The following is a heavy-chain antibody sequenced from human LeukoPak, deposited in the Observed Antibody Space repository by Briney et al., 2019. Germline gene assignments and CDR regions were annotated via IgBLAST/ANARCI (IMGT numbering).Heavy chain of an antibody. CDR1: GFTFSSYA. CDR3: AREYGSGSYYYDY. D-gene: IGHD3-10*01. J-gene: IGHJ4*02. Sequence: GGSLRLSCAASGFTFSSYAMTWVRQAPGKGLQWVSAVSGSGGSTYYADSVKGRFTISRDNSKNTLYLQMNTQRAEDTAVYYCAREYGSGSYYYDYWGQGTLVTVSS. CDR2: VSGSGGST. V-gene: IGHV3-23*01.